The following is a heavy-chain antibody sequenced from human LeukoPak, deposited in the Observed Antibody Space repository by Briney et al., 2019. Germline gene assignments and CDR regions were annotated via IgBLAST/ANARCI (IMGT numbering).Heavy chain of an antibody. V-gene: IGHV1-3*03. D-gene: IGHD6-19*01. CDR3: ARAVKYRSGPLTDLLPYYFDY. CDR2: INTGNGNT. Sequence: ASVKVSCKASGYTFTNYAMHWVRQAPGQRLEWMGWINTGNGNTKSSQEFQGRVTITRDTSANTAYMELSSLRSEDMAVYYCARAVKYRSGPLTDLLPYYFDYWGQGTLVTVSS. CDR1: GYTFTNYA. J-gene: IGHJ4*02.